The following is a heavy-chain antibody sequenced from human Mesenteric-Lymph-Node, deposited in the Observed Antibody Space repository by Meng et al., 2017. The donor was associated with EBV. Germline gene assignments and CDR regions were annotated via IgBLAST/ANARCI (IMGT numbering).Heavy chain of an antibody. Sequence: VRLVGSGGGLGLSGGFLRLSCAPYRLTFSDLYINWIRQAPGKGLEWVSSISNIGTTKDYADYVRGRFTISRDRAGSSLYLQMNSLRAEDTAVYYCAAGNWEAFDYWGQGTLVTVSS. CDR2: ISNIGTTK. J-gene: IGHJ4*02. CDR1: RLTFSDLY. V-gene: IGHV3-11*01. D-gene: IGHD7-27*01. CDR3: AAGNWEAFDY.